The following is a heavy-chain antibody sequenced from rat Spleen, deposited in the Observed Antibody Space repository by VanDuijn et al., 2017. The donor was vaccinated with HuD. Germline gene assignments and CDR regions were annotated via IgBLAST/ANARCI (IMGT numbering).Heavy chain of an antibody. D-gene: IGHD1-7*01. CDR1: GFSLSSYG. CDR3: IRDDYRGWFAY. CDR2: IWGNGNT. Sequence: QVQLKESGPGLVQPSQTLSLTCTVSGFSLSSYGVIWVRQPPGKGLEWMGVIWGNGNTNDNSALKSRLSISRDTSKSQVFLRMNSLLSEDTAIYYCIRDDYRGWFAYWGQGTLVTVSS. J-gene: IGHJ3*01. V-gene: IGHV2-13*01.